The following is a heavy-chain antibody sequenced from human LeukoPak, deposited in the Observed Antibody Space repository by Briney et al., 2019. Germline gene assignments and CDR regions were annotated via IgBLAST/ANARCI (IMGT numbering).Heavy chain of an antibody. V-gene: IGHV1-2*02. CDR1: GYTFTGYY. CDR2: INPNSGGT. J-gene: IGHJ6*03. Sequence: ASVKVSCKASGYTFTGYYMHWVRQAPGQGLEWMGWINPNSGGTNYAQKFQGRVTMTRDTSISTAYMELSRLRSDDTAVYYCARDRTMSNYGAYYYMDVWGKGTTVTVSS. D-gene: IGHD4-11*01. CDR3: ARDRTMSNYGAYYYMDV.